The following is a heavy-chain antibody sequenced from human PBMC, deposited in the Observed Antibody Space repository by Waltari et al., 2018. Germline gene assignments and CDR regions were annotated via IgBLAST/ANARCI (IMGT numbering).Heavy chain of an antibody. V-gene: IGHV4-4*02. J-gene: IGHJ5*02. CDR1: GDSMSSTDC. D-gene: IGHD2-15*01. Sequence: QLQLQESGPGLVKPSGTLSLSCAVSGDSMSSTDCWSWVRQSPQKGLEWIGQVRGDRITNYNPSFASRVTVSLDTSNNQFSLRVTSATAADTAVYYCARDRGRGLFLDTWGPGTLVTVS. CDR2: VRGDRIT. CDR3: ARDRGRGLFLDT.